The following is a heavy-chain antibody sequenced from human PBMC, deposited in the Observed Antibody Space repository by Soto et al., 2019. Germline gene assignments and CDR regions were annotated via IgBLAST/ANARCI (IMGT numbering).Heavy chain of an antibody. CDR1: GDSISNTNW. J-gene: IGHJ4*02. D-gene: IGHD3-3*01. V-gene: IGHV4-4*02. Sequence: QVQLQESGPGLVRPSGTLSLTCTVSGDSISNTNWWSWVRQPPVKGLEWIGEIYHSGSTNYNPSLKSRVSISVDKYKNQFYLNLTSVTAADTAVYFCAKRSLRRLRFVETHWGQGTLVTVSS. CDR2: IYHSGST. CDR3: AKRSLRRLRFVETH.